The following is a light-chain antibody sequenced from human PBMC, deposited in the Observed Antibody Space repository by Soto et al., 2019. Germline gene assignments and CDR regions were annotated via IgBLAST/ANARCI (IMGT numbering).Light chain of an antibody. Sequence: DIQMTQSPSSLSASVGDRVTITCRASQSISSYLNWYQQKPGKAPKLLIYAASSLQSGVPSRFSGSGYGTDFTLTISSLQPEDFATYYCQQIYSTHTFGPGTKVDIK. V-gene: IGKV1-39*01. CDR3: QQIYSTHT. CDR1: QSISSY. J-gene: IGKJ3*01. CDR2: AAS.